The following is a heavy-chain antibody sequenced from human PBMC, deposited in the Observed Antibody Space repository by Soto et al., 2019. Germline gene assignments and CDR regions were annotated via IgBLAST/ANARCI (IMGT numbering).Heavy chain of an antibody. Sequence: SETLSLTCTVSGGSISSYYWSWIRQPPGKGLEWIGYIYYSGSTNYNPSLKSRVTISVDTSKNQFSLKLSSVTAADTAVYYCARIGTTDAFDIWGQGTMVTVSS. CDR1: GGSISSYY. CDR2: IYYSGST. CDR3: ARIGTTDAFDI. J-gene: IGHJ3*02. V-gene: IGHV4-59*08. D-gene: IGHD1-1*01.